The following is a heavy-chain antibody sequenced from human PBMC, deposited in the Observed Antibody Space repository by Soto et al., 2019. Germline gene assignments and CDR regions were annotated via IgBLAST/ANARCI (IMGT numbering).Heavy chain of an antibody. Sequence: VGSLRLSCVASGFTFSGYGMHWVRQAPGKGLEWVAVIWSDGSNKYYADSVRGRFTISRDNSRNTLSLQMDSLRAEDTAVYYCARDYGSNGYYLAALDIWGQGTMVTVSS. CDR2: IWSDGSNK. J-gene: IGHJ3*02. D-gene: IGHD3-22*01. V-gene: IGHV3-33*01. CDR3: ARDYGSNGYYLAALDI. CDR1: GFTFSGYG.